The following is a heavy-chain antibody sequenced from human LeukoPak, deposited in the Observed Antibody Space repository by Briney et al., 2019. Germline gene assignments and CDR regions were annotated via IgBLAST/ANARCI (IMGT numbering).Heavy chain of an antibody. Sequence: GGSLRLSCAASGFTFSSYGMHWVRQAPGKGLEWVAVVSYDGSNKYYADSVKGRFTISRDNSKNTLYLQTNSLRAEDTAVYYCAKDKYVWGSYPTYYFDYWGQGTLVTVSS. CDR2: VSYDGSNK. CDR3: AKDKYVWGSYPTYYFDY. V-gene: IGHV3-30*18. CDR1: GFTFSSYG. J-gene: IGHJ4*02. D-gene: IGHD3-16*02.